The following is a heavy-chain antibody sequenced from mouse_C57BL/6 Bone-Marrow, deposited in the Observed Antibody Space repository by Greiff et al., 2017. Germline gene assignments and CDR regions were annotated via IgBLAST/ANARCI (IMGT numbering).Heavy chain of an antibody. V-gene: IGHV14-2*01. CDR3: ARSKDYGY. Sequence: VQLQQSGAELVKPGASVKLSCTASGFNINDYYMHWVKQRTEQGLEWIGRIDPEDGETKYAPQFQGKATITADTSSNTAYLQLSSLTSEDTAVYYCARSKDYGYWGQGTTLTVSS. CDR2: IDPEDGET. J-gene: IGHJ2*01. D-gene: IGHD1-1*01. CDR1: GFNINDYY.